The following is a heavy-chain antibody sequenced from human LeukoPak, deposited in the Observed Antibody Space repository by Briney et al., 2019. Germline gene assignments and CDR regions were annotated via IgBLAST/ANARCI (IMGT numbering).Heavy chain of an antibody. CDR1: GYTFITYY. V-gene: IGHV1-18*04. CDR3: ARLRSYYYYMDV. J-gene: IGHJ6*03. Sequence: VASVKVSCKASGYTFITYYMHWVRQAPGQGLEWMGWISAYNGNTNYAQKLQGRVTMTTDTSTSTAYMELRSLRSDDTAVYYCARLRSYYYYMDVWGKGTTVTVSS. CDR2: ISAYNGNT.